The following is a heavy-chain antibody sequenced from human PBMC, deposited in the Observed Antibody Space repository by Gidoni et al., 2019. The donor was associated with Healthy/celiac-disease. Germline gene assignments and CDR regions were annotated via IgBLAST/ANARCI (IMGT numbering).Heavy chain of an antibody. V-gene: IGHV3-23*01. J-gene: IGHJ4*02. CDR2: ISGIGGST. CDR1: GVTFTSYA. D-gene: IGHD3-3*01. CDR3: AKDKFVEDFWSGYPAPFDY. Sequence: EVQLLASGGGLVQPGGSLRLSCAASGVTFTSYAISWVRQAPGKGLEWVSAISGIGGSTDYADSVKGRFTISRDNSKNTLYLQMNSLRAEDTAVYYCAKDKFVEDFWSGYPAPFDYLGQGTLVTVSS.